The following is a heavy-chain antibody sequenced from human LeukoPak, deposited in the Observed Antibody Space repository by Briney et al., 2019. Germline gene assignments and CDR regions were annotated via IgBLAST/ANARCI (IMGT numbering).Heavy chain of an antibody. J-gene: IGHJ6*02. V-gene: IGHV4-39*01. Sequence: SETLSLTCTVSGGSISSNSYYWGWIRQPPGKGLEWIGSIYYSGSTYYNPSLKSRVTISVDTSKNQFSLRLSSVTAADTAVYYCARPSLGSGSYRYYYYGMDVWGQGTTVTVSS. CDR2: IYYSGST. D-gene: IGHD3-10*01. CDR3: ARPSLGSGSYRYYYYGMDV. CDR1: GGSISSNSYY.